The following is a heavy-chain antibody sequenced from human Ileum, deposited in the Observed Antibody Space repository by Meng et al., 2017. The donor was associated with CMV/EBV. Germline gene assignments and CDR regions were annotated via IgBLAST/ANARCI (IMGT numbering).Heavy chain of an antibody. Sequence: SETLSLTCSVSGDSVDNFFWGWLRQSPGKGLEWLAYTSNSGVRYNAFLTSRVTISVDSSKNQVSLILNFVTAADSAIYYCATIYSSGRPYFDHWGQGTLVTVSS. CDR1: GDSVDNFF. CDR3: ATIYSSGRPYFDH. D-gene: IGHD2-21*01. CDR2: TSNSGV. V-gene: IGHV4-59*02. J-gene: IGHJ4*02.